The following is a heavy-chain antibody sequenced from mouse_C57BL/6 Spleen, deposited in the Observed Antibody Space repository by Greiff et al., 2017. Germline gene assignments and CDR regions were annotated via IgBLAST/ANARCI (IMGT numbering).Heavy chain of an antibody. V-gene: IGHV1-19*01. CDR1: GYTFTDYY. CDR2: INPYNGGT. Sequence: DVQLQESGPVLVKPGASVKMSCKASGYTFTDYYMNWVKQSHGKSLEWIGVINPYNGGTSYNQKFKGKATLTVDKSSSTAYMELNSLTSEDSAVYYCAPNDYDGTWFAYWGQGTLVTVSA. J-gene: IGHJ3*01. D-gene: IGHD2-4*01. CDR3: APNDYDGTWFAY.